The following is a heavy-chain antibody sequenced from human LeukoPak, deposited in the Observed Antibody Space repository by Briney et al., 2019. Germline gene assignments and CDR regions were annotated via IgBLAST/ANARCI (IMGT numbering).Heavy chain of an antibody. CDR3: ARRWNYGRNYYIDV. D-gene: IGHD1-7*01. CDR2: INDSGTI. V-gene: IGHV4-34*01. CDR1: GGSFSHYY. Sequence: SETLSLTCAVYGGSFSHYYWSWIRQFPGMGLEWIGEINDSGTINYNPSLMSRVTISLDKSKNQFSLKLSSATAADTAVYYCARRWNYGRNYYIDVWGKGATVSVYS. J-gene: IGHJ6*03.